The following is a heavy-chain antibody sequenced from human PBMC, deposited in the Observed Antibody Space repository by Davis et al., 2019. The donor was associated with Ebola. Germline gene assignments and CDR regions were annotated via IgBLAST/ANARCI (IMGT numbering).Heavy chain of an antibody. CDR1: GGTFSIYA. D-gene: IGHD3-10*01. Sequence: SVKVSCKASGGTFSIYAISWVRQAPGQGLEWMGGIIPIFGTANYAQRFQDRVTITADESTSTAYMELSSLRSEDTAVYYCAGDYGSGSYYNNFWGQGTLVTVSS. V-gene: IGHV1-69*13. CDR3: AGDYGSGSYYNNF. CDR2: IIPIFGTA. J-gene: IGHJ4*02.